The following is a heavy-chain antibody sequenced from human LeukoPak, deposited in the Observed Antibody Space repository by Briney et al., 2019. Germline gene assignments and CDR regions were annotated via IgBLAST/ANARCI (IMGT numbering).Heavy chain of an antibody. CDR2: ISWNSVNI. V-gene: IGHV3-9*01. CDR3: ARDGEMATTYDY. D-gene: IGHD5-24*01. J-gene: IGHJ4*02. Sequence: GGSLRLSCAASGFTFDDYAMHWVRQAPGKGLEWVSGISWNSVNIGHEDSVKGRFTISRDNAKNSLYLQMNSLRAEDTAVYYCARDGEMATTYDYWGQGTLVTVSS. CDR1: GFTFDDYA.